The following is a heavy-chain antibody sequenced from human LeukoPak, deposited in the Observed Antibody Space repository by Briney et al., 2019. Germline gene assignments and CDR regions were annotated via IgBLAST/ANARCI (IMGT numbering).Heavy chain of an antibody. CDR1: GGSFSGYY. J-gene: IGHJ6*02. CDR2: INHSGST. D-gene: IGHD1-1*01. Sequence: SETLSLTCAVYGGSFSGYYWSWIRQPPGKGLEWIGEINHSGSTNYNPSLKSRVTISVDTSKNQFSLKLSSVTAADTAVYYCASSRLSELTAPVWGQGTTVTVSS. V-gene: IGHV4-34*01. CDR3: ASSRLSELTAPV.